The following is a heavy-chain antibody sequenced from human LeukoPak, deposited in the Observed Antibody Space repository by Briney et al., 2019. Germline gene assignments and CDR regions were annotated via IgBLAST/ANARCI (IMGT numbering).Heavy chain of an antibody. V-gene: IGHV1-69*01. CDR1: GGTFSSYA. J-gene: IGHJ4*02. CDR2: IIPIFGTA. CDR3: ARGPGGIVVVPAAITGPFDH. Sequence: SVKVSCKASGGTFSSYAIGWVRQAPGQGLEWMGGIIPIFGTANYAQKFQGRVTITADESTSTAYMELSSLRSEDTAVYYCARGPGGIVVVPAAITGPFDHWGQGTLVTVSS. D-gene: IGHD2-2*02.